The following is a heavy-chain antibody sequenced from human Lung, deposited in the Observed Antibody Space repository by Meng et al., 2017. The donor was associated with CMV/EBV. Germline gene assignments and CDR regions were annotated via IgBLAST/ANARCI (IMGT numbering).Heavy chain of an antibody. J-gene: IGHJ6*02. CDR2: IIPILCLA. D-gene: IGHD2-2*01. CDR1: GDTFSTYT. V-gene: IGHV1-69*02. CDR3: GRSVLKTYCSSTSCPPGYYYVVDV. Sequence: SVKVSCKASGDTFSTYTINWVRQAPGQGLEWMGRIIPILCLANSAQKFQGRVALTEDRSTCTAYMELTSLRSEDTAVYYCGRSVLKTYCSSTSCPPGYYYVVDVWGQGTTVTVSS.